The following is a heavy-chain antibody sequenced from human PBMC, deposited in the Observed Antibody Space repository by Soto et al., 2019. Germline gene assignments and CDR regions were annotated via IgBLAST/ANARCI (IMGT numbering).Heavy chain of an antibody. V-gene: IGHV3-30*03. D-gene: IGHD2-15*01. CDR1: GFTFSSYG. Sequence: QVQLVESGGGVVQPGRSLRLSCAASGFTFSSYGMHWVRQAPGKGLEWVAVISYDGSNKYYADSVKGRFTISRDNSKNTLYLQMNSLRAEDTAVYYCATVVISDYWGQGTLVTVSS. J-gene: IGHJ4*02. CDR3: ATVVISDY. CDR2: ISYDGSNK.